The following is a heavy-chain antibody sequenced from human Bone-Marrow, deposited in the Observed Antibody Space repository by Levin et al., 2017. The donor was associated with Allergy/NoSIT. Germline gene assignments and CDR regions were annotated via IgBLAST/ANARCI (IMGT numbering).Heavy chain of an antibody. V-gene: IGHV3-11*01. CDR1: GFTFSDYY. CDR3: ARERRRAIFGVVMDYYYYMDV. J-gene: IGHJ6*03. D-gene: IGHD3-3*01. Sequence: GGSLRLSCAASGFTFSDYYMSWIRQAPGKGLEWVSYISSSGSTIYYADSVKGRFTISRDNAKNSLYLQMNSLRAEDTAVYYCARERRRAIFGVVMDYYYYMDVWGKGTTVTVSS. CDR2: ISSSGSTI.